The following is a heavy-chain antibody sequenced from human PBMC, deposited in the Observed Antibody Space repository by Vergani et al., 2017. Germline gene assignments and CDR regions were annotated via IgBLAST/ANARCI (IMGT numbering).Heavy chain of an antibody. D-gene: IGHD6-13*01. CDR1: GYTLTELS. CDR2: FDLEDGET. V-gene: IGHV1-24*01. CDR3: ATVWSAAAGTIFDY. Sequence: QVQLVQSGAEVKKPGASVKVSCKVSGYTLTELSMHWVRQAPGKGLGWMGGFDLEDGETIYAQKFQGRVTMTEDTSTDTAYMELSRLGSEDTSVYYCATVWSAAAGTIFDYWGQGTLVTVSS. J-gene: IGHJ4*02.